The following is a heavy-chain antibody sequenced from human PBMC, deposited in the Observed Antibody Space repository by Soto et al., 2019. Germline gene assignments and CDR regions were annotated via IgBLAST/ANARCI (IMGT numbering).Heavy chain of an antibody. D-gene: IGHD2-8*01. CDR3: AREEVDCTNGVCYGNWFDP. CDR2: INPNSGGT. Sequence: VSVKVSCKASGYNFTGSYMHWVRQATGQRLQWMGWINPNSGGTNYAQKFQGRVTMTRDTSISTAYMELSRLRSDDTAVYYCAREEVDCTNGVCYGNWFDPWGQGTLVTVSS. J-gene: IGHJ5*02. CDR1: GYNFTGSY. V-gene: IGHV1-2*02.